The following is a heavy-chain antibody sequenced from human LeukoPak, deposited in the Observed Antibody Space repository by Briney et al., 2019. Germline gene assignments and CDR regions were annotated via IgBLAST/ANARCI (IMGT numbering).Heavy chain of an antibody. CDR3: VRYCSSTTCYTRAVDH. D-gene: IGHD2-2*02. V-gene: IGHV4-38-2*02. CDR2: IYHSGSA. Sequence: SETLSLTCTVSGYSITSGYNWAWIRQPPGKVLEWIGSIYHSGSAYYNPSLKSRVTISVDTSKNQFSLKLSSVTAADTAVYYCVRYCSSTTCYTRAVDHWGQGTLATVSS. CDR1: GYSITSGYN. J-gene: IGHJ4*02.